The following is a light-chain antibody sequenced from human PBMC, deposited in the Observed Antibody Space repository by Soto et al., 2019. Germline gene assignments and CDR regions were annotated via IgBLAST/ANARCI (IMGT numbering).Light chain of an antibody. J-gene: IGLJ2*01. CDR3: QTYEV. CDR1: SGHSSYA. Sequence: QPVLTQSPSASASLGASVKLTCTLSSGHSSYAIAWHQQKPEKGPRYLMKLNSDGSHSKGDGIPDRFSGSSSGAERYLTISSLQSEDEADYYCQTYEVFGGGTKLTVL. CDR2: LNSDGSH. V-gene: IGLV4-69*01.